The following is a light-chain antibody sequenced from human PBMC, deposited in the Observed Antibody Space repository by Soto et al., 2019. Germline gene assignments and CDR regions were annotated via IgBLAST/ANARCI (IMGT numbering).Light chain of an antibody. CDR2: GAS. J-gene: IGKJ1*01. CDR3: QQYGSSWT. Sequence: EIVLTQSPGTLSLSPGERATLSCRASETVSRNYLAWYQQKPGQAPRLLIFGASTRATGIPDRFSGSGSGTDFTLSISRLEPEDFAVYCCQQYGSSWTFGQGTKVDIK. CDR1: ETVSRNY. V-gene: IGKV3-20*01.